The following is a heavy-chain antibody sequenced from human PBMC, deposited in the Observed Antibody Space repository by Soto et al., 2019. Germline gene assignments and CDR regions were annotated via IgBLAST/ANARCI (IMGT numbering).Heavy chain of an antibody. Sequence: QVQLVQSGAEVKKPGASVKVSCKASGYTFTSYGISWVRQAPGQGLEWMGWISAYNGNTKNVQKLQGRVTMTTDTSTSTAYMELTSLRSDDTAVYSCARDTAMALPDAWGQGTLVTVSS. CDR3: ARDTAMALPDA. J-gene: IGHJ4*02. CDR1: GYTFTSYG. CDR2: ISAYNGNT. V-gene: IGHV1-18*01. D-gene: IGHD5-18*01.